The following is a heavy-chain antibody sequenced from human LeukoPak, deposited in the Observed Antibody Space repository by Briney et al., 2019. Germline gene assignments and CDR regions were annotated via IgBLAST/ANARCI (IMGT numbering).Heavy chain of an antibody. CDR2: IIPIFGTA. J-gene: IGHJ4*02. V-gene: IGHV1-69*05. CDR1: GGTFSSYA. D-gene: IGHD2-2*01. Sequence: GASVKVSCKASGGTFSSYAISWVRQAPGQGLEWMGGIIPIFGTANYAQKFQGRVTITTDESTSTAYMELSSLRSEDTAVYYCARGNQLLLSTFDYWGQGTLVTVSS. CDR3: ARGNQLLLSTFDY.